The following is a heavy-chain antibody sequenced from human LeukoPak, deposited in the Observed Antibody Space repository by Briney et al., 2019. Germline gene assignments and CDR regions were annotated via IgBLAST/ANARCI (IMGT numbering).Heavy chain of an antibody. J-gene: IGHJ4*02. CDR2: INNSGGRT. Sequence: QSGGSLRLTCAASGFTFSSYAMSWVRQAPGKGPEWVSGINNSGGRTYYADSVKGRFTISRDNSKNTLYLQMNSLRAEDTAIYYCAKGRYDRSGYYGVEWGQGTLVTVSS. CDR1: GFTFSSYA. CDR3: AKGRYDRSGYYGVE. V-gene: IGHV3-23*01. D-gene: IGHD3-22*01.